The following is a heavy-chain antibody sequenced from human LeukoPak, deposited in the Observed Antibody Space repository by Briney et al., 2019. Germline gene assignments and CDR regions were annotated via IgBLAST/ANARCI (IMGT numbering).Heavy chain of an antibody. Sequence: PGGSLRLSCAASGFTFSSYEMNWVHQAPGKGLEWVSYISSSGSTIYYADSVKGRFTISRDNAKNSLYLQMNSLRAEDTAVYYCARGASGSYELWFDPWGQGTLVTVSS. J-gene: IGHJ5*02. CDR3: ARGASGSYELWFDP. CDR1: GFTFSSYE. D-gene: IGHD1-26*01. CDR2: ISSSGSTI. V-gene: IGHV3-48*03.